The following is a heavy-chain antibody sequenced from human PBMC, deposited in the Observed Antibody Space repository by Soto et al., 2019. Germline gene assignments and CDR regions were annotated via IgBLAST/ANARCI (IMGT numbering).Heavy chain of an antibody. V-gene: IGHV1-18*01. CDR3: AREVLTGYYSYNWFDP. J-gene: IGHJ5*02. Sequence: ASVKVCCKDSGYTFTSYGISWVRQAPGQGLEWMGWISAYNGNTNYAQKLQGRVTMTTDTSTSTAYMELRSLRSDDTAVYYCAREVLTGYYSYNWFDPWGQGTLVTVSS. CDR1: GYTFTSYG. D-gene: IGHD3-9*01. CDR2: ISAYNGNT.